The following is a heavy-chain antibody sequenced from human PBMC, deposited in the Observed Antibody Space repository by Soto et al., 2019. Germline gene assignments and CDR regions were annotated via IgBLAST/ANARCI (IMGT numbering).Heavy chain of an antibody. Sequence: GASVKVSCKASGYTFTSYDINWVRQATGQGLEWMGWMNPNSGNTGYAQKFQGRVTMTRNTSISTAYMELSSLRSEDTAVYYCARWIAAAGTRHFDYWGQGTLVTVSS. CDR2: MNPNSGNT. D-gene: IGHD6-13*01. CDR3: ARWIAAAGTRHFDY. V-gene: IGHV1-8*01. J-gene: IGHJ4*02. CDR1: GYTFTSYD.